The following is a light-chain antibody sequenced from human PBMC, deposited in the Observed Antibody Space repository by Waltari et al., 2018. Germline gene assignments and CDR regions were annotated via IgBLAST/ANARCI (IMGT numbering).Light chain of an antibody. CDR2: GAS. V-gene: IGKV3-20*01. CDR1: QSVGRA. CDR3: QHYLRLPVT. Sequence: SLSLGERATLSCRASQSVGRALTWYQQKPGQAPRLLIYGASSRAPGIPDRFSGSGSGTDFSLTISRLEPDDFAVYFCQHYLRLPVTFGQGTTVEI. J-gene: IGKJ1*01.